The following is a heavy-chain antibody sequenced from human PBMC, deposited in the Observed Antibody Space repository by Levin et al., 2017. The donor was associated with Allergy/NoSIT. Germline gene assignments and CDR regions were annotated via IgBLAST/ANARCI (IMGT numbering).Heavy chain of an antibody. CDR3: AGEPNSPYYYHYGLDV. V-gene: IGHV4-39*07. Sequence: SQTLSLTCTVSGGSISSASYYWDWIRQPPGKGLEWIGSIYYSGSAYYNPSLKSRVTISVDTSKNQFSLRLNSVTAADTAVYYCAGEPNSPYYYHYGLDVWGQGTTVTVS. D-gene: IGHD2/OR15-2a*01. J-gene: IGHJ6*02. CDR1: GGSISSASYY. CDR2: IYYSGSA.